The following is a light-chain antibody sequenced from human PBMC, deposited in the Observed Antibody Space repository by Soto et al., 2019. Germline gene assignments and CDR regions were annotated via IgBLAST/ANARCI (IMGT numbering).Light chain of an antibody. CDR1: QNVNSN. V-gene: IGKV3-15*01. CDR3: QQYNNWPPIT. CDR2: GAS. J-gene: IGKJ5*01. Sequence: EIVMTQSPATLSVSPGERATLSCRASQNVNSNLAWYQQKPGQAPRLLIYGASTRATGIPARFSGSGSGTEFSLTITSLQSVDFAVYYCQQYNNWPPITFGQGTRLEIK.